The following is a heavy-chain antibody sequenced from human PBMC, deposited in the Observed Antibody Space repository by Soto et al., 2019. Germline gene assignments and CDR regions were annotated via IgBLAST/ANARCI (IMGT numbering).Heavy chain of an antibody. D-gene: IGHD4-17*01. CDR1: GYTLTSYD. CDR3: ARSTKDYGDRR. J-gene: IGHJ4*02. CDR2: MKPNSGNT. Sequence: QVQLVQSGAEVKKPGASVKGSCEASGYTLTSYDINWERQATGEGLEWMGWMKPNSGNTGYVQRFQGRVTIARNTSISTADMELSSLRSEDTDVYSCARSTKDYGDRRCGQGTLVTVSS. V-gene: IGHV1-8*01.